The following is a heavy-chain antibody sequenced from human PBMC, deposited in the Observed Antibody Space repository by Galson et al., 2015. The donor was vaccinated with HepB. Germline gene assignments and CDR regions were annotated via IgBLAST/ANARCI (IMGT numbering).Heavy chain of an antibody. CDR1: GFTFASYA. V-gene: IGHV3-23*01. CDR2: VSGSGGST. J-gene: IGHJ4*02. Sequence: SLRLSCAASGFTFASYAMTWVRQAPGKGLEWVSAVSGSGGSTYYADSVKGRFTISRDNSKNTLYLLMNSLRAEDTAVYYCAKYYYDSSGYYYDYFDYWGQGTLVTVSS. CDR3: AKYYYDSSGYYYDYFDY. D-gene: IGHD3-22*01.